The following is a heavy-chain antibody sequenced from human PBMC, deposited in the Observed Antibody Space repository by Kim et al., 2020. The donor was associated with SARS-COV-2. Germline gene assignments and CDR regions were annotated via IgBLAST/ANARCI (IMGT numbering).Heavy chain of an antibody. CDR3: ARQGYSYGSPENCFDP. V-gene: IGHV4-39*01. CDR2: IYYRGST. Sequence: SETLSLTCTVSGGSISSSSYYWGWIRQPPGKGLEWIGSIYYRGSTYYNPSLKSRVTISVDTSKNQFSLKLSSVTAADTAVYYCARQGYSYGSPENCFDPWGQGTLVIVSS. J-gene: IGHJ5*02. CDR1: GGSISSSSYY. D-gene: IGHD5-18*01.